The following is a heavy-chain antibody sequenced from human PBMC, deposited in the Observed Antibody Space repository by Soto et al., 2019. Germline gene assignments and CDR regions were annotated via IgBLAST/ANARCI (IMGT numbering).Heavy chain of an antibody. V-gene: IGHV4-34*01. D-gene: IGHD5-18*01. Sequence: PSETLSLTCDVYGGSFSGYYWSWIRQPPGKGLEWIGEINHSGSTNYNPSLKSRTTISAHTSKNQLSLKVSSVTAADTAVYYCARAGGSSFGFDYYYGMDVWGQGTTVTVSS. CDR2: INHSGST. CDR3: ARAGGSSFGFDYYYGMDV. J-gene: IGHJ6*02. CDR1: GGSFSGYY.